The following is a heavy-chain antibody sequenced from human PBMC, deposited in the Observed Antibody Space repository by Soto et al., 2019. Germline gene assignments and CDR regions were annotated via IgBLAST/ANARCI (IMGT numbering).Heavy chain of an antibody. V-gene: IGHV1-46*01. CDR3: ARALQKDYYDSSGSGY. J-gene: IGHJ4*02. CDR1: GYTFTSYY. D-gene: IGHD3-22*01. CDR2: INPSGGST. Sequence: ASVKVSCKASGYTFTSYYMHWVRQAPGQGLEWMGIINPSGGSTSYAQKFQGRVTMTRDTSTSTVYMELSSPRSEDTAVYYCARALQKDYYDSSGSGYWGQGTLVTVSS.